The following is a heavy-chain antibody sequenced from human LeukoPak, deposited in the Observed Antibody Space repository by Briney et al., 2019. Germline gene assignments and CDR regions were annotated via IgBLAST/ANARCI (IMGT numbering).Heavy chain of an antibody. CDR2: ISAYIGNT. CDR3: ARLPGDQGAFDI. CDR1: GYTFISYG. J-gene: IGHJ3*02. Sequence: ASVKVSCKASGYTFISYGFTWVRQAPGQGLEWMGWISAYIGNTNYAQKLQGRVTMTTDTSTSTAYMELRSLTSDDTAVYYCARLPGDQGAFDIWGQGTMVTVSS. D-gene: IGHD7-27*01. V-gene: IGHV1-18*01.